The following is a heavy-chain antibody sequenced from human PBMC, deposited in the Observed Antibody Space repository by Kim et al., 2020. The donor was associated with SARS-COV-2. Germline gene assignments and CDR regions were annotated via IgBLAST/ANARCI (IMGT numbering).Heavy chain of an antibody. CDR2: IYYSGNT. Sequence: SETLSLTCSVSGGSISSSSYYWGWIRQPPGKGLEWIGSIYYSGNTYYNPSLKSRVTISVDTSKHQFSLKLSSVTAADTAFYYCARPLLTVLGVNWYFALWGRGTLVTVSS. J-gene: IGHJ2*01. D-gene: IGHD3-10*01. CDR1: GGSISSSSYY. V-gene: IGHV4-39*01. CDR3: ARPLLTVLGVNWYFAL.